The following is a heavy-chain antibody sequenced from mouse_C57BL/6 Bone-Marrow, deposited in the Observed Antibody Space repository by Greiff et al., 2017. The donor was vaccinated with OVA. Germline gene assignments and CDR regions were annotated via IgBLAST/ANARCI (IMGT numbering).Heavy chain of an antibody. CDR2: IWSGGST. CDR3: ARISPFPY. CDR1: GFSLTSYG. Sequence: VKVVESGPGLVQPSQSLSITCTVSGFSLTSYGVHWVRQSPGKGLEWLGVIWSGGSTDYNAAFISRLSISKDNSKSQVFFKMNSLQADDTAIYYCARISPFPYWGQGTLVTVSA. V-gene: IGHV2-2*01. J-gene: IGHJ3*01.